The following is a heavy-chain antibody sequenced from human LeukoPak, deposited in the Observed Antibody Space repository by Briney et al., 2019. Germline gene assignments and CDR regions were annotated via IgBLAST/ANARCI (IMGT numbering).Heavy chain of an antibody. J-gene: IGHJ4*02. Sequence: GGSLRLSCAASGFTFSTYSMNWVRQAPGKGLEWVSFISSSSTYMYYADSMKGRFTISRDNAKNSLYLQMNSLRAEDTAVYYCARTSNTVTAGASYFDYWGQGILVTVSS. CDR2: ISSSSTYM. D-gene: IGHD4-17*01. V-gene: IGHV3-21*01. CDR1: GFTFSTYS. CDR3: ARTSNTVTAGASYFDY.